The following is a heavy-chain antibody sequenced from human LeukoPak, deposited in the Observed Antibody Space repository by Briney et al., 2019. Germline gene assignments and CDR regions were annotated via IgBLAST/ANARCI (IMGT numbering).Heavy chain of an antibody. CDR3: TTDAAGQYYFDY. V-gene: IGHV3-15*01. J-gene: IGHJ4*02. D-gene: IGHD6-13*01. CDR1: GFSFSNAW. CDR2: VKSKADGGTP. Sequence: GGSLRLSCAASGFSFSNAWMTWVRQAPGKGLEWVGRVKSKADGGTPDYAAPVKGRFSISRDDSKNALFLQMNSLKTDDTAIYYCTTDAAGQYYFDYWGQGTLVTVSS.